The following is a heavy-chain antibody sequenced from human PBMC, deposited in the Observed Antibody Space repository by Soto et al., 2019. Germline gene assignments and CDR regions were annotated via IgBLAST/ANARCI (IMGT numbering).Heavy chain of an antibody. CDR1: GGSISSSSYY. J-gene: IGHJ6*02. CDR2: IYYSGST. CDR3: ARRDTMVRGVAHRYYGMDV. Sequence: QLQLQESGPGLVKPSETLSLTCTVSGGSISSSSYYWGWIRQPPGKGLEWIGSIYYSGSTYYNPSLKSRVTISVDTSKNQFSLKLSSVTAADTAVYYCARRDTMVRGVAHRYYGMDVWGQGTTVTVSS. D-gene: IGHD3-10*01. V-gene: IGHV4-39*01.